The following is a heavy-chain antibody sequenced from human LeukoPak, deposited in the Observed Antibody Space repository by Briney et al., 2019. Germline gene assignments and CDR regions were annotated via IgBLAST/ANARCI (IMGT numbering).Heavy chain of an antibody. V-gene: IGHV4-59*08. D-gene: IGHD6-13*01. CDR1: GGSISSYY. J-gene: IGHJ4*02. CDR3: ARLSSGSSSWYDIDY. Sequence: PSETLSLTCTVSGGSISSYYWSWIRQPPGKGLEWIGYIYYSGSTNYNPSLKSRVTISVDTSKNQFSLKLSSMTAADTAVYYCARLSSGSSSWYDIDYWGQGTLVTVSS. CDR2: IYYSGST.